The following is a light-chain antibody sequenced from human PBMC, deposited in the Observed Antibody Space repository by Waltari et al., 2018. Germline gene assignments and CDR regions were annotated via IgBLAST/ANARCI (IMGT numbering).Light chain of an antibody. CDR1: QDIRNY. Sequence: DIQMTQSPSSLSASAGDTVTITCRASQDIRNYVAWYQQKPGKAPKPLIYFASNLETGVPSRFSGSGSGTRFTLTSSSLQPEDFATYYCQQHTTYPVTFGQGTTLEIK. CDR3: QQHTTYPVT. CDR2: FAS. J-gene: IGKJ2*01. V-gene: IGKV1-17*01.